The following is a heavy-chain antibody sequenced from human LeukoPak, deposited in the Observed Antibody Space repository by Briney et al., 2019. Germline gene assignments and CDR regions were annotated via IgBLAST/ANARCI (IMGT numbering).Heavy chain of an antibody. Sequence: GGSLRLSCAASGFTFSSYDMHWVRQATGKGLEWVSAIGTAGDTYYPGSVKGRFTISRDNSKNTLYLQMISLRTEDTAVYYCAKDPRRYSRTGGYFDYWGQGTLVTVSS. CDR2: IGTAGDT. V-gene: IGHV3-13*01. CDR3: AKDPRRYSRTGGYFDY. J-gene: IGHJ4*02. D-gene: IGHD6-13*01. CDR1: GFTFSSYD.